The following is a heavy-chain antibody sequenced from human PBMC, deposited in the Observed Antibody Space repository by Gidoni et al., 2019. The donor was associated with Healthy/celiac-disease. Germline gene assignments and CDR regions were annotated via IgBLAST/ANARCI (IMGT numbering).Heavy chain of an antibody. V-gene: IGHV3-13*01. CDR2: IGTAGDT. CDR3: ARGFHTTNWYFDL. Sequence: EVQLVESGGGLVQPGGSLRLSCAASGFTFSSYDMHWVRQATGKGLEWVSAIGTAGDTYYPGSVKGRFTISRENAKNSLYLQMNSLRAGDTAVYYCARGFHTTNWYFDLWGRGTLVTVSS. CDR1: GFTFSSYD. J-gene: IGHJ2*01.